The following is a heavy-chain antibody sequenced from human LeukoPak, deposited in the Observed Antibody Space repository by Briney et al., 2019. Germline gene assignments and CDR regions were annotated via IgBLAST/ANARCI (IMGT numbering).Heavy chain of an antibody. CDR1: GYTFTSYG. D-gene: IGHD3-16*02. CDR3: ARAGVGDYVWGSYRSRQDYYGMDV. Sequence: GASVKVSCKASGYTFTSYGISWVRQAPGQGLEWMGWMNPNSGNTDYAQKFQGRVTMTRSTSISTAYMELSSLRSEDTAVYYCARAGVGDYVWGSYRSRQDYYGMDVWGQGTTVTVSS. CDR2: MNPNSGNT. V-gene: IGHV1-8*02. J-gene: IGHJ6*02.